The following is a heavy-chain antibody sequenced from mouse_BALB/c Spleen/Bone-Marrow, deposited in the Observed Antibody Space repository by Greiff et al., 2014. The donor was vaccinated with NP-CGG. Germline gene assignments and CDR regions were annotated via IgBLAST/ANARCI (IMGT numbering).Heavy chain of an antibody. CDR1: GYTFTSYY. J-gene: IGHJ3*01. V-gene: IGHV1S81*02. CDR2: INPSNGGT. CDR3: TRSNGNWFAY. Sequence: QVQLKHSGAELVKPGASVKLSCKASGYTFTSYYMYWVKQRPGQGLEWIGEINPSNGGTNFNEKFKSKATLTVDKSSSTAYMQLSSLTSEDSAVYYCTRSNGNWFAYWGQGTQVTVSA. D-gene: IGHD2-1*01.